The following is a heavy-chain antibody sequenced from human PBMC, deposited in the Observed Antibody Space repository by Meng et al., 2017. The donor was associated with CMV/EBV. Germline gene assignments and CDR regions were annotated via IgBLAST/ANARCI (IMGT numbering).Heavy chain of an antibody. D-gene: IGHD6-19*01. CDR2: INPNSGGT. CDR1: GYTFTGYY. V-gene: IGHV1-2*02. J-gene: IGHJ3*02. CDR3: AVAVAPRGDAFDI. Sequence: ASVKVSCKASGYTFTGYYMHWVRQAPGQGLEWMGWINPNSGGTNYAQKFQGRVTMTRDTSISTAYMELSRLRSDDTAVYYYAVAVAPRGDAFDIWGQGTMVTVSS.